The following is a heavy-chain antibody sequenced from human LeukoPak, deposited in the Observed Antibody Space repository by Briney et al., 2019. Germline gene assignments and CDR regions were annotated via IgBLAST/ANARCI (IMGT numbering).Heavy chain of an antibody. CDR3: ARVATGSYDWFDP. J-gene: IGHJ5*02. V-gene: IGHV3-66*02. CDR1: GFTFSVYD. D-gene: IGHD3-10*01. CDR2: ISRGGIS. Sequence: GGSLRLSCAASGFTFSVYDMYWIRQSPGKGLECVSVISRGGISYYADSVKGRFTISRDNSKNTLYLQMNSLRAEDTAVYYCARVATGSYDWFDPWGQGTLVTVSS.